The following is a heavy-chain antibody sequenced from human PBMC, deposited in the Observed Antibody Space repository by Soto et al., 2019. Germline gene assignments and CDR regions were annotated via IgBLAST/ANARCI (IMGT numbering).Heavy chain of an antibody. CDR1: GFTFSSYA. Sequence: EVQLLESGGGLVQPGGSLRLSCAASGFTFSSYAMNWVRQAPGKGLEWVSVISGSGGSTYYADAVKGRFTISRDKSKNPLYLQMNSLRAEDTAVYYCAKRTVGWYFDLWGRGTLVTVSS. J-gene: IGHJ2*01. CDR3: AKRTVGWYFDL. CDR2: ISGSGGST. D-gene: IGHD4-17*01. V-gene: IGHV3-23*01.